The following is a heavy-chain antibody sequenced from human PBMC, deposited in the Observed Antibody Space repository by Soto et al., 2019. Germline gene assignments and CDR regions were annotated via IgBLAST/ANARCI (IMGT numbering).Heavy chain of an antibody. Sequence: SETLSLTCTVPGGSVNIGTYYWSWIRQHPGKGLEWIGYIFYSGTTYYNPSLKSRVTISVDTSKNQFSPKLNSVTAADTAVYYCARSVDPWGQGTLVTVSS. J-gene: IGHJ5*02. V-gene: IGHV4-31*03. CDR1: GGSVNIGTYY. CDR2: IFYSGTT. CDR3: ARSVDP.